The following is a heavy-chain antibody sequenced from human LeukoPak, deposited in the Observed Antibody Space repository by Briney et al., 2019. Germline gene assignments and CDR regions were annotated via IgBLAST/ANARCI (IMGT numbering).Heavy chain of an antibody. Sequence: ASVKVSCKASGYTFTSYDINWVRQATGQGLEWMGWMNPNSGNTGYAQKFQGRVTMTRNTSISTAYMELSSLRSEGTAVYYCARGKQLVRGNWFDPWGQGTLVTVSS. CDR2: MNPNSGNT. V-gene: IGHV1-8*01. D-gene: IGHD6-13*01. CDR1: GYTFTSYD. J-gene: IGHJ5*02. CDR3: ARGKQLVRGNWFDP.